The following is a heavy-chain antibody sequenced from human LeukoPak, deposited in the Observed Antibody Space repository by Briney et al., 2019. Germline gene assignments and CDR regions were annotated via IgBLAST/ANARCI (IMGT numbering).Heavy chain of an antibody. D-gene: IGHD4-17*01. CDR2: IYYSGST. J-gene: IGHJ6*03. CDR3: ARGATVTPYYYMDV. Sequence: SETLSLTCTVSGGSISSSSYYWGWIRQPPGKGLEWIGSIYYSGSTNYNPSLKSRVTISVDTSKNQFSLKLSSVTAADTAVYYCARGATVTPYYYMDVWGKGTTVTISS. V-gene: IGHV4-39*07. CDR1: GGSISSSSYY.